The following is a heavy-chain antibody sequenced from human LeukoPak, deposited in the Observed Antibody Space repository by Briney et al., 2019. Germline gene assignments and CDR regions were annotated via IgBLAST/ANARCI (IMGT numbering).Heavy chain of an antibody. CDR3: ARGGSRLTTAGDLDY. J-gene: IGHJ4*02. CDR1: GGSISSSSYY. V-gene: IGHV4-39*01. Sequence: PSETLSLTCSVSGGSISSSSYYWVWIRQPPGKGLEWIGSIYYSGTTYYNLSLKSRVTISVDTSRNQFSLRLSSVTAADTAVYYCARGGSRLTTAGDLDYWGQGTLVTVSS. D-gene: IGHD3-16*01. CDR2: IYYSGTT.